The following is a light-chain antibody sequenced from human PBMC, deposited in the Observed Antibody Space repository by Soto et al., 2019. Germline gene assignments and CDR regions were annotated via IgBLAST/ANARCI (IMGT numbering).Light chain of an antibody. Sequence: EIVLTQSPATLSLSPGERATLSCRASQSVSSYLAWYQQKPGQAPRLLIYDASNRATGIPARFSGSGSGTYFTLTISSIEPEYFAVYYCQQRSNWLFTFGPGTKVDIK. CDR1: QSVSSY. V-gene: IGKV3-11*01. CDR2: DAS. J-gene: IGKJ3*01. CDR3: QQRSNWLFT.